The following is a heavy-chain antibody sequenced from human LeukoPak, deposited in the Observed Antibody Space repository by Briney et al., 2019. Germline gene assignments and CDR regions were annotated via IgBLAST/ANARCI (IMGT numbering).Heavy chain of an antibody. J-gene: IGHJ6*02. CDR2: IYYSGST. CDR1: GGSISSYY. D-gene: IGHD4-17*01. V-gene: IGHV4-59*08. CDR3: ARLNGDYGDYYYYGMDV. Sequence: NPSETLSPTCTVSGGSISSYYWSWIRQPPGKGLEWIGYIYYSGSTNYNPSLKSRVTISVDTSKNQFSLKLSSVTAADTAVYYCARLNGDYGDYYYYGMDVWGQGTTVTVSS.